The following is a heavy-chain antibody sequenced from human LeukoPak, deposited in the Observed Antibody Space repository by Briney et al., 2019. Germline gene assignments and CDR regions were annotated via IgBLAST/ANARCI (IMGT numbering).Heavy chain of an antibody. J-gene: IGHJ3*01. V-gene: IGHV6-1*01. CDR3: TRGGGAFDV. Sequence: SQTLSLTCAISGDSVSSNSAAWSWIRQSPSRGLEWLGRTYYRSKWFNAYAPSVKGRIIINPDISKNQFSLQLNSMTPEDTAVYYCTRGGGAFDVWGQGTTVTVSS. CDR2: TYYRSKWFN. CDR1: GDSVSSNSAA.